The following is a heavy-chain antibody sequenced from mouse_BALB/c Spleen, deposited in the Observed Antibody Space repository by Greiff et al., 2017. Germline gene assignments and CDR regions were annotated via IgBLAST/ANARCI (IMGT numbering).Heavy chain of an antibody. J-gene: IGHJ2*01. D-gene: IGHD2-1*01. CDR1: GFTFSSFG. CDR3: ARRNGNYDYLDY. Sequence: EVQLVESGGGLVQPGGSRKLSCAASGFTFSSFGMHWVRQAPEKGLEWVAYISSGSSTIYYADTVKGRFTISRDSPKNTLFLQMTSLRSEDTAMYYCARRNGNYDYLDYWDQGTTLTV. CDR2: ISSGSSTI. V-gene: IGHV5-17*02.